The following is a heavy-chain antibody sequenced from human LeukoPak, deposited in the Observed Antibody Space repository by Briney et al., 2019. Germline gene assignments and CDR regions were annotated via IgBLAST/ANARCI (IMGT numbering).Heavy chain of an antibody. Sequence: ASVKVSCKASGYTFTSYDINWVRQATGQGLEWMGWMNSNSGNTGYAQKFQGRVTITRNTSISAAYMELSSLRSEDTAVYYCARMDGLCSGGSCPNWFDPWGQGTLVTVSS. J-gene: IGHJ5*02. V-gene: IGHV1-8*03. CDR1: GYTFTSYD. D-gene: IGHD2-15*01. CDR2: MNSNSGNT. CDR3: ARMDGLCSGGSCPNWFDP.